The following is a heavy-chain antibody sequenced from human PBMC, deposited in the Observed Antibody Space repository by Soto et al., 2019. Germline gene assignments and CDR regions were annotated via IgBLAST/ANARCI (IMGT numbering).Heavy chain of an antibody. CDR1: GFTFDDYA. Sequence: EVQLVESGGGLVQPGRSLRLSCAASGFTFDDYAMHWVRQAPGKGPEWVSGITWNSGSRGYAESVRGRFTISKDNAKSSLYLQMNSRRAEDTALYYCAKSKGILEFLKPPVTTSGGPFQSWGQGHWSPSLQ. D-gene: IGHD4-17*01. J-gene: IGHJ3*01. V-gene: IGHV3-9*01. CDR3: AKSKGILEFLKPPVTTSGGPFQS. CDR2: ITWNSGSR.